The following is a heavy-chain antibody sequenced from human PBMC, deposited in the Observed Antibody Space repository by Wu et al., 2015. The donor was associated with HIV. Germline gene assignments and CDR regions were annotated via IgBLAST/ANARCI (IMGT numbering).Heavy chain of an antibody. CDR3: ARGLDIVATQYIHYYYYMDV. CDR2: ISVYSGNT. J-gene: IGHJ6*03. CDR1: GYAFISYG. V-gene: IGHV1-18*01. Sequence: QVQLVQSGTEVKKPGASVKVSCKASGYAFISYGINWVRQAPGQGLEWMGWISVYSGNTNYAQKFQGRVTMTTDRSTSTAYMDLRSLGSDDTAVYYCARGLDIVATQYIHYYYYMDVWGKGTTVTVSS. D-gene: IGHD5-12*01.